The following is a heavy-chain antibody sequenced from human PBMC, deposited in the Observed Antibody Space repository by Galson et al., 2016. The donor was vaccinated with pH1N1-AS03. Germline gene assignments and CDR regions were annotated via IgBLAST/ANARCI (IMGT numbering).Heavy chain of an antibody. CDR2: INKNSGHL. Sequence: SLRLSCAASGFTFDDYAMHWVRQAPGRGLEWVSGINKNSGHLDYADSVKGRFTISRDNAKNSLYLQMNSLHQGPIGLPPGALLQEHLWG. J-gene: IGHJ6*01. V-gene: IGHV3-9*01. D-gene: IGHD1-26*01. CDR3: ALLQEHL. CDR1: GFTFDDYA.